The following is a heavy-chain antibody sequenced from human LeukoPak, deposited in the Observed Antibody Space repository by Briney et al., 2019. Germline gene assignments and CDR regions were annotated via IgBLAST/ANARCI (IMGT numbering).Heavy chain of an antibody. Sequence: GGSLRLSCAGSGLTFSRYNMNWFRQAPGKGLERVSSISSRGSYIFYADSVKGRFTISRDNSKNTLYLQLNSLRAEDTAVYYCARDSTYYYDSGSSGPHYFDNWGQGTLVTVSS. CDR1: GLTFSRYN. V-gene: IGHV3-21*01. D-gene: IGHD3-10*01. CDR3: ARDSTYYYDSGSSGPHYFDN. J-gene: IGHJ4*02. CDR2: ISSRGSYI.